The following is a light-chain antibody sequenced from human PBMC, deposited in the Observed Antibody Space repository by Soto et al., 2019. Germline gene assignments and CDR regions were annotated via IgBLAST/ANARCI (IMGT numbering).Light chain of an antibody. CDR2: GAS. J-gene: IGKJ2*01. Sequence: EIVMTQSPATLSVSPGERATLSCRASQSVSSNLAWYQQKPGQAPRLLIYGASTRATGIPARFSGSGSGTEFTLTISSLQSEDFAVYDCQQYNNWRPGYTVGQGTKLEIK. V-gene: IGKV3-15*01. CDR3: QQYNNWRPGYT. CDR1: QSVSSN.